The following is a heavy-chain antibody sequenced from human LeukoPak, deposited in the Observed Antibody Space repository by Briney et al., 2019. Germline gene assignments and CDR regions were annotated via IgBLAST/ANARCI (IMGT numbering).Heavy chain of an antibody. CDR3: ARGGSSSWYYYYYYYMDV. V-gene: IGHV3-30*02. CDR2: IRYDGSNK. J-gene: IGHJ6*03. D-gene: IGHD6-13*01. Sequence: GGSLRLSCAASGFTFSSYGIHWVRQAPGKGLEWVAFIRYDGSNKYHADSVKGRFTISRDNSKNTVYLQMNSLRAEDTAVYYCARGGSSSWYYYYYYYMDVWGKGTTVTISS. CDR1: GFTFSSYG.